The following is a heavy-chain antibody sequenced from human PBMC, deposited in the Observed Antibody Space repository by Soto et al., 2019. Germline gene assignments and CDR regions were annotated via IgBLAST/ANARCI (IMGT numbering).Heavy chain of an antibody. D-gene: IGHD2-2*01. CDR1: GYTFTSYD. CDR3: ARSQEAEICSSSSCYAFDY. CDR2: MNPNSGNT. V-gene: IGHV1-8*01. J-gene: IGHJ4*02. Sequence: QVQLVQSGAEVKKPGASVKVSCKASGYTFTSYDINWVRQATGQGLEWMGWMNPNSGNTGYAQKFQGRVTMTRNTSISTAYMELSSLRSEDTAVYYCARSQEAEICSSSSCYAFDYWGQGTLVTVSS.